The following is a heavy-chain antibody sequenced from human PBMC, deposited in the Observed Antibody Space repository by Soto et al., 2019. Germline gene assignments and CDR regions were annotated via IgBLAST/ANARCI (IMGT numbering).Heavy chain of an antibody. CDR3: GTTIAA. Sequence: QVQLVESGGGVVQPGRSLRLSCAASGFTFSSYGMHWVRQAPGKGLEWVAVIWHDGTNKYYADSVKGRFTISRDNSKNTLYLQMNSLRAEDTDVYYCGTTIAAWGQGALVTVSS. V-gene: IGHV3-33*01. CDR2: IWHDGTNK. CDR1: GFTFSSYG. D-gene: IGHD6-13*01. J-gene: IGHJ5*02.